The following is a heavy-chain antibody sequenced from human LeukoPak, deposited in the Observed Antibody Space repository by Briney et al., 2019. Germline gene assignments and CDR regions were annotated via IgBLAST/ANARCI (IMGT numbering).Heavy chain of an antibody. J-gene: IGHJ4*02. V-gene: IGHV1-2*06. CDR3: ARDRGYIVGATLREIDY. CDR1: GYTFTGYY. D-gene: IGHD1-26*01. CDR2: INPNSGGT. Sequence: ASVKVSCKASGYTFTGYYMHWVRQAPGQGLEWMGRINPNSGGTNYAQKFQGRVTMTRDTSINTAYMELSRLRSDDTAVYYCARDRGYIVGATLREIDYWGQGTLVTVSS.